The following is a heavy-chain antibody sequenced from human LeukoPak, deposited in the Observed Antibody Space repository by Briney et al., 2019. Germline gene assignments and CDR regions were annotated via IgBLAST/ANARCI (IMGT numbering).Heavy chain of an antibody. J-gene: IGHJ5*02. V-gene: IGHV4-39*07. CDR1: GDSISSSSYY. CDR2: VYYSWST. Sequence: SETLSLTCTVSGDSISSSSYYWGWIRQPPGKGLEWIGSVYYSWSTNYNPSLKSRVTISVDTSKNQFSLKLSSVTAADTAVYFCARDNFNLVVFTTYNWFDPWGQGTLVTVSS. D-gene: IGHD3-22*01. CDR3: ARDNFNLVVFTTYNWFDP.